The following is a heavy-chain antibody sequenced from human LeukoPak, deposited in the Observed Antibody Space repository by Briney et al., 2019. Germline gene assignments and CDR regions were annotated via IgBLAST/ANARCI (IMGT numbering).Heavy chain of an antibody. CDR2: AALGGGT. J-gene: IGHJ4*02. CDR3: ARPRHTRMDVFDY. D-gene: IGHD5-18*01. Sequence: MASETLSLTCTVSNYSINSADFWAWLRQPPGKGLEWIASAALGGGTHYNPSLKSRVTLLVDISKNEFSLKLSSVTAADTATYYCARPRHTRMDVFDYWGQGNLVTVSS. CDR1: NYSINSADF. V-gene: IGHV4-38-2*02.